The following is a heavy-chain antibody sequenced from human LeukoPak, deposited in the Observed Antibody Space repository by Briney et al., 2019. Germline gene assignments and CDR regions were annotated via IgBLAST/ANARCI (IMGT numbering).Heavy chain of an antibody. Sequence: SVKVSCKASAGTFSSYAISWVRQAPGQGLEWMGGIIPIFGTANYAQKFQGRVTITTDESTSTAYMELSSLRSEDTAVYYCARHLEGGSGSNAFDIWGQGTMVTVSS. CDR3: ARHLEGGSGSNAFDI. D-gene: IGHD3-10*01. CDR1: AGTFSSYA. J-gene: IGHJ3*02. V-gene: IGHV1-69*05. CDR2: IIPIFGTA.